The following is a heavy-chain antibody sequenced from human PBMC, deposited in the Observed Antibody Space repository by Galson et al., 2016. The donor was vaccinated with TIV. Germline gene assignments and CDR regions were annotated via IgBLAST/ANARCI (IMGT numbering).Heavy chain of an antibody. V-gene: IGHV1-69*13. CDR1: GGTFTSFA. D-gene: IGHD3-3*01. Sequence: SVKVSCKASGGTFTSFAISWVRQSRGQGLEWMGGIVPMFGIVTYAQKFQGKITLTADASTSTAYMELRSLRSDDTAVYYCARGGWSGDPGDYHYYYMDVWGKGTTVIVSS. CDR2: IVPMFGIV. CDR3: ARGGWSGDPGDYHYYYMDV. J-gene: IGHJ6*03.